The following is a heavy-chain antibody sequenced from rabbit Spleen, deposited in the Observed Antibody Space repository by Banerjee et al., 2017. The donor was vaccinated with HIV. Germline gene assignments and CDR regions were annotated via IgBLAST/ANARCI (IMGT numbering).Heavy chain of an antibody. CDR3: ARMAGPSAYLWPYYFNL. D-gene: IGHD1-1*01. CDR2: IYSDTDTT. J-gene: IGHJ4*01. V-gene: IGHV1S45*01. CDR1: GFSFSSSYW. Sequence: QEQLVESGGGLVQPEGSLTLTCTASGFSFSSSYWIWWVRQAPGKGLELIACIYSDTDTTYYTSWAKGRFTISETSSTTVTLQMTSLTVSDTATYFCARMAGPSAYLWPYYFNLWGQGTLVTVS.